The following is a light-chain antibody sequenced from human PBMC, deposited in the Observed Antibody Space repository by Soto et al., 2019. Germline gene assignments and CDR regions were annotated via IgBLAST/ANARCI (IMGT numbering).Light chain of an antibody. V-gene: IGKV1-5*01. CDR3: QQYNSYHYT. CDR1: QSISSW. CDR2: DAS. J-gene: IGKJ2*01. Sequence: DIQMTQSPSTLSASVGDRVTITCRASQSISSWLAWYQQKPGKAPKLLIYDASSLESGVPSRFSGSGSGTEFTLTISSLQPDNFATYYCQQYNSYHYTFGQGTKVDIK.